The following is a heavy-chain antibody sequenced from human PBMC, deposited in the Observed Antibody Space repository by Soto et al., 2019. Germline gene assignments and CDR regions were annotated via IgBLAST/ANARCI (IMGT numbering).Heavy chain of an antibody. Sequence: GESLRLSCAASACILSRYSKNLVRLAPGKGLEWVSSISSSSSYIYYADSVKGRFTISRDNAKNSLYLQMNSLRAEDTAVYYCARELHTSSGWSQVIYWGQGT. CDR2: ISSSSSYI. J-gene: IGHJ4*02. D-gene: IGHD6-19*01. CDR3: ARELHTSSGWSQVIY. V-gene: IGHV3-21*01. CDR1: ACILSRYS.